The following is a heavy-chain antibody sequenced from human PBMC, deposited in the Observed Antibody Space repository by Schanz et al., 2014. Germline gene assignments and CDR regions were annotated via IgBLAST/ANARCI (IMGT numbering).Heavy chain of an antibody. D-gene: IGHD6-13*01. J-gene: IGHJ4*02. Sequence: QVQLVQSGGEMKKPGASVKVSCKASGYTFTDYGLSWVRQAPGQGLEWMGRIIPIHGIVNYAQKFQGRVTITADKSTFTAYMDVSSLRSEDTAVYYCASSGAGYSSSWDFDYWGQGTLVTVSS. CDR3: ASSGAGYSSSWDFDY. CDR2: IIPIHGIV. CDR1: GYTFTDYG. V-gene: IGHV1-69*02.